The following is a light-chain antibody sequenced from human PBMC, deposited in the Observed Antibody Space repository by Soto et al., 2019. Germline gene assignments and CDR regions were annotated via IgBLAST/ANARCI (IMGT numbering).Light chain of an antibody. CDR3: KSYAGSNTYV. CDR2: EVV. CDR1: KSDIGVYDF. J-gene: IGLJ1*01. V-gene: IGLV2-8*01. Sequence: QSALTQPPSASGSPGQSVTISCTGTKSDIGVYDFVSWYQHHPGKAPRLIIYEVVQRPSGVPDRFSGSKSGNTASLTVSGLQAADEADYFCKSYAGSNTYVFGSGTKLPVL.